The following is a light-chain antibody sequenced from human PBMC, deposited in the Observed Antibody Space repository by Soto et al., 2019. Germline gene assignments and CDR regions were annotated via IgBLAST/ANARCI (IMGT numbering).Light chain of an antibody. CDR2: DAY. CDR1: QSVSRSY. J-gene: IGKJ5*01. Sequence: LSQSPCTLSLSTCERATLSFTSCQSVSRSYLAWYQQKPGQAPRLLIYDAYNRATGIPPRFSGSGSGTDFTLTISSLEPEDFAVYYCQQRTMWPITFGQGTRLEIK. V-gene: IGKV3D-20*02. CDR3: QQRTMWPIT.